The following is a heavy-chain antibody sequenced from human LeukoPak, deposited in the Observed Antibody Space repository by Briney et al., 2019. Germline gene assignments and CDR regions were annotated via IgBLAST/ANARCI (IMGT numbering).Heavy chain of an antibody. J-gene: IGHJ4*02. V-gene: IGHV4-61*02. Sequence: PSETLSLTCTVSGDSISSGDYYWSWIRQPAGKGLEWIGRISSSGSTNYNPSLKSRVTISVDTSKNQFSLKLSSVTAADTAVYYCARGFTDIVATIDYWGQGTLVTVSS. CDR2: ISSSGST. CDR1: GDSISSGDYY. D-gene: IGHD5-12*01. CDR3: ARGFTDIVATIDY.